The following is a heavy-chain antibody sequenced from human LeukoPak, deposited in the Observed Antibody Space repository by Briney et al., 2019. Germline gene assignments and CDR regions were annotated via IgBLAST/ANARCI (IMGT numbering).Heavy chain of an antibody. D-gene: IGHD3-22*01. J-gene: IGHJ4*02. Sequence: SLRLSCAASGFTFDDYAMHWVRQAPGKGLEWVSGISWNSGSIGYADSVKGRFTISRDNAKNSLYLQMNSLRPEDTAVYYCAKGAYYDLWGQGTLVTVSS. CDR2: ISWNSGSI. CDR3: AKGAYYDL. CDR1: GFTFDDYA. V-gene: IGHV3-9*01.